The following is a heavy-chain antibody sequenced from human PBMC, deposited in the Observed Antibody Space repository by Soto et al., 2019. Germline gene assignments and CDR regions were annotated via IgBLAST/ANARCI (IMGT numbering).Heavy chain of an antibody. CDR3: ARRASR. Sequence: GGSLRLSCAVSGFTFSSSEMYWVRQAPGKGLEWISYIHPSGQPIFYADSVKGRFTISRDNANNSVFLQMNSLRAEDAAVYYCARRASRWGQGTMVTVSS. J-gene: IGHJ3*01. CDR1: GFTFSSSE. D-gene: IGHD1-26*01. V-gene: IGHV3-48*03. CDR2: IHPSGQPI.